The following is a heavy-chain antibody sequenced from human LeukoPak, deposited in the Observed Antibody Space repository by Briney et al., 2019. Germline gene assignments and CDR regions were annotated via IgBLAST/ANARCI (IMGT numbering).Heavy chain of an antibody. CDR2: IYTSGST. V-gene: IGHV4-61*02. Sequence: PSETLSLTCTVSGGSISSSSYYWSWIRQPAGKGLEWIGRIYTSGSTNYNPSLKSRVTMSVDTSKNQFSLKLRSVTAADTAMYYCAREDYGSGIGGSDWFDPWGQGTLVTVSS. CDR1: GGSISSSSYY. J-gene: IGHJ5*02. D-gene: IGHD3-10*01. CDR3: AREDYGSGIGGSDWFDP.